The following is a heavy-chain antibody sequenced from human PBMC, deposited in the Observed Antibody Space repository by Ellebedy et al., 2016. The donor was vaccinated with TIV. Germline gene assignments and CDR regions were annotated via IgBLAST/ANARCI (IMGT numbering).Heavy chain of an antibody. CDR2: IKSKTDGETT. CDR3: TTSSGWYKVFDY. J-gene: IGHJ4*02. Sequence: GGSLRLSCAASGFTFSNAWMSWVRQAPGKGLEWVGRIKSKTDGETTDYAAPVKGRFTISRDDSKNTLYLQMNSLKTEDTAVYYCTTSSGWYKVFDYWGQGTLVTVSS. V-gene: IGHV3-15*01. CDR1: GFTFSNAW. D-gene: IGHD6-19*01.